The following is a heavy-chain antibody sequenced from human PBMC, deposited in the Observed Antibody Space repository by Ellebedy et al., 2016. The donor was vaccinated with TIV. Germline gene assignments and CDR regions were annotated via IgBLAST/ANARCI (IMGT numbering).Heavy chain of an antibody. CDR2: VYYTGST. V-gene: IGHV4-39*01. Sequence: MPSETLSLTCTVSGGSISSNSYYWGWIRQPPGKGLQWIGTVYYTGSTFLNPSLQSRVSISVDMSKIQFSLRLTSVTAADTAVYYCARRATPLCTDECLIDYWGPGTLVAVSS. CDR3: ARRATPLCTDECLIDY. D-gene: IGHD2-8*01. CDR1: GGSISSNSYY. J-gene: IGHJ4*02.